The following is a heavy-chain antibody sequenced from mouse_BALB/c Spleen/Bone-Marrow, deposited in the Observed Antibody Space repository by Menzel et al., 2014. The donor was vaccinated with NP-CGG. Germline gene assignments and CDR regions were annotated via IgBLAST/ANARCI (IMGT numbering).Heavy chain of an antibody. CDR3: VRDSSGYFDY. J-gene: IGHJ2*01. CDR1: GFTFSYYA. D-gene: IGHD3-1*01. Sequence: VQLKESGGGLVKPGGSLKLSCAASGFTFSYYAMSWVRQSPEKRLEWVAEISSGGTYTYYPDTVTGRFTISRDNAKNTLYLEMSSLRSEDTAMYYCVRDSSGYFDYWGQGTTLTVSS. CDR2: ISSGGTYT. V-gene: IGHV5-9-4*01.